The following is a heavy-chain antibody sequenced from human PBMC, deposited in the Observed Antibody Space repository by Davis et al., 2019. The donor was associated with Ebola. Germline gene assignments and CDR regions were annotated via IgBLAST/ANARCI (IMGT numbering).Heavy chain of an antibody. J-gene: IGHJ6*04. CDR3: ARDTYYYYNTMDV. V-gene: IGHV3-33*01. CDR1: GFTLSGYG. CDR2: IWYDGRNQ. Sequence: GESLKISCAASGFTLSGYGLHWVRQPPGKGLEWVAVIWYDGRNQYYADSVKGRFTISRDNSKNTLYLQMNSLRAEDTAVYYCARDTYYYYNTMDVWGKGTTVTVSS.